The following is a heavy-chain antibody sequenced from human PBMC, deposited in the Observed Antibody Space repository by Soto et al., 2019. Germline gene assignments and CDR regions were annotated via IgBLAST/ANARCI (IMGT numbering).Heavy chain of an antibody. CDR3: ARETSWGGPWFDP. Sequence: EVQLVETGGGLIQPGGSLRLSCAASGFTVSSNYMSWVRQAPGKGLEWVSVIYSGGSTYYADSVKGRFTISRDNSENTLYLQMNSLRAEDTAVYYCARETSWGGPWFDPWGQGTLVTVSS. D-gene: IGHD3-16*01. CDR2: IYSGGST. V-gene: IGHV3-53*02. J-gene: IGHJ5*02. CDR1: GFTVSSNY.